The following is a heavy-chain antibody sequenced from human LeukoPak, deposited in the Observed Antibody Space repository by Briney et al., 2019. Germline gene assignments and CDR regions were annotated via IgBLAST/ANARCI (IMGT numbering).Heavy chain of an antibody. D-gene: IGHD3-22*01. CDR1: GFTFSLFP. J-gene: IGHJ4*02. CDR2: VRSDGGAT. CDR3: ARGSPLQAVITAYYFDS. V-gene: IGHV3-64D*09. Sequence: GGSLSLSCSISGFTFSLFPMHWVRPPPGEGLEYVSAVRSDGGATYYAEPARGRFTISRANSKNTLSLQMGSLRAEDTAVYYCARGSPLQAVITAYYFDSWGQGTLVTVSS.